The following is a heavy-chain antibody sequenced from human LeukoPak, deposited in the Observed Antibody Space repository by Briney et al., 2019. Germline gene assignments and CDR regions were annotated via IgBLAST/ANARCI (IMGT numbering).Heavy chain of an antibody. CDR1: GVSMSSNNW. CDR3: ARHEGFSQKD. Sequence: SETLSLTCAVSGVSMSSNNWWSWVRQPPGKGLEWIGEIHESGSTNYNPSLKSRVTISVDKSKDQFSLKLSSVTAADTAVYYCARHEGFSQKDGGQGTQVNV. CDR2: IHESGST. J-gene: IGHJ4*02. V-gene: IGHV4-4*02.